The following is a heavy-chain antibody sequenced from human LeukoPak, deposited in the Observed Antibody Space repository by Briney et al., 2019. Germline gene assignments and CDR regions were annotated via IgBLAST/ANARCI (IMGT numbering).Heavy chain of an antibody. V-gene: IGHV4-39*01. CDR3: ARHAADCSSTSCSHAFDI. CDR1: GGSISSSSYY. CDR2: IYYSGST. Sequence: SETLSLTCTVSGGSISSSSYYWGWLRQPPGKGREGIVRIYYSGSTYYNPSLKRRVTISVDTSKNQFSLKLSSVTAADTAVYYCARHAADCSSTSCSHAFDIWGQGTMVTVSS. J-gene: IGHJ3*02. D-gene: IGHD2-2*01.